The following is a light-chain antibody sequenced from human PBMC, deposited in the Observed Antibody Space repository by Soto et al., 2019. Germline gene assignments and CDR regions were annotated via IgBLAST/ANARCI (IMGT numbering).Light chain of an antibody. J-gene: IGKJ1*01. V-gene: IGKV3-15*01. CDR3: QQYRSWPRT. CDR1: QNVLSD. Sequence: EILLTQSPATLSVSPGETATLSCRASQNVLSDLAWYQQKPGQAPRLLVYGATTRATDAAAKFRGRGSGTEFSLTISSLQSEDSATYYCQQYRSWPRTFGQGSKVEI. CDR2: GAT.